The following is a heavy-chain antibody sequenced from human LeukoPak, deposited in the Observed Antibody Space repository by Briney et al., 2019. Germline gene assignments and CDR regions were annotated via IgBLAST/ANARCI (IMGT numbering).Heavy chain of an antibody. Sequence: GGSLRLPCAASGFTFSSYAMSWVRQAPGKGLEWVSAISGSGGSTYYADSVKGRFTISRDNSKNTLYLQMNSLRAEDTAVYYCAKTEYCGGDCYPLFDYWGQGTLVTVSS. J-gene: IGHJ4*02. CDR3: AKTEYCGGDCYPLFDY. CDR2: ISGSGGST. CDR1: GFTFSSYA. V-gene: IGHV3-23*01. D-gene: IGHD2-21*02.